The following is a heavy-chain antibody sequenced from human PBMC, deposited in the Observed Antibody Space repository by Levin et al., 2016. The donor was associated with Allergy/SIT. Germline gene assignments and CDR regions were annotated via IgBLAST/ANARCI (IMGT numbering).Heavy chain of an antibody. V-gene: IGHV3-74*01. D-gene: IGHD3-9*01. Sequence: GESLKISCAASGFTFSSYWMHWVRQAPGKGLVWVSHINSDGSTTGYADSVKGRFTISRDNAKNTLFLQMNSLRAEDTAVYYCARGERYLDHYFGMDVWGQGTTVTVSS. J-gene: IGHJ6*02. CDR2: INSDGSTT. CDR3: ARGERYLDHYFGMDV. CDR1: GFTFSSYW.